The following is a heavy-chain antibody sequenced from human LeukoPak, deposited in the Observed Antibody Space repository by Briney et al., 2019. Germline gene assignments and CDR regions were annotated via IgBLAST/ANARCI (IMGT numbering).Heavy chain of an antibody. Sequence: SETLSLTCTVSGGSISSSSYYWGWIRQPPGKGLEWIGSIYYSGSTHYNPSLKSRVTISVDMSKNQFSLKLSSVTAADTAVYYCASHVVTIFGVVIMGYFDYWGQGTLVTVSS. V-gene: IGHV4-39*01. D-gene: IGHD3-3*01. CDR2: IYYSGST. J-gene: IGHJ4*02. CDR1: GGSISSSSYY. CDR3: ASHVVTIFGVVIMGYFDY.